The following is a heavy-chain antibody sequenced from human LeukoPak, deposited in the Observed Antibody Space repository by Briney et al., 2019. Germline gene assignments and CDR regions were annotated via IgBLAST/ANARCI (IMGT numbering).Heavy chain of an antibody. CDR1: GGSISSDY. J-gene: IGHJ4*02. CDR3: ARRIWSGAKDYFDR. Sequence: SETLSLTCSVSGGSISSDYWSWIRQPPGKGLEWIGYIYYGGTTSYNPSLKSRVSISIDTSKTHFSLKLSSVTAADTAVYFCARRIWSGAKDYFDRWGQGTRVTVSS. D-gene: IGHD3-10*01. V-gene: IGHV4-59*01. CDR2: IYYGGTT.